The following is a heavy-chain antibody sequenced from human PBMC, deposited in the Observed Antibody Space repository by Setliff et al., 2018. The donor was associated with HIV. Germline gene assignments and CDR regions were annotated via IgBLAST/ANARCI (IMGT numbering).Heavy chain of an antibody. V-gene: IGHV3-21*01. Sequence: GSLRLSCAASGFTFSSYSMNWVRQAPGKGLEWVSSISSSSSYIYYADSVKGRFTISRDNAKNSLFLQMNSLRAEDTAVYYCAKGVEYGDYGSDYWGQGTLVTVSS. CDR2: ISSSSSYI. CDR1: GFTFSSYS. CDR3: AKGVEYGDYGSDY. J-gene: IGHJ4*02. D-gene: IGHD4-17*01.